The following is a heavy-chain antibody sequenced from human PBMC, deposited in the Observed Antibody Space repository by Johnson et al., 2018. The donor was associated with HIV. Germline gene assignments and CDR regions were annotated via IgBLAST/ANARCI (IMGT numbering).Heavy chain of an antibody. J-gene: IGHJ3*02. Sequence: QVQLVESGGGVVRPGGSLRLSCAASGFTFSSYAMHWVRQAPGKGLEWVAVISYDGSNKYYADSVKGRFTISRDNSKNTLYLQMSSLKAEDTAVYYCAKDERQLGGWSHAFDIWGQGTMVTVSS. CDR1: GFTFSSYA. V-gene: IGHV3-30*04. CDR2: ISYDGSNK. CDR3: AKDERQLGGWSHAFDI. D-gene: IGHD7-27*01.